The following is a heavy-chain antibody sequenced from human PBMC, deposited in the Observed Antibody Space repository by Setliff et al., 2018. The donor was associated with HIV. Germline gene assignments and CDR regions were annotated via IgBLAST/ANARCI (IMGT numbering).Heavy chain of an antibody. V-gene: IGHV3-30*04. CDR2: ISYDGSNK. D-gene: IGHD5-12*01. J-gene: IGHJ4*02. CDR1: GFTFSNSA. CDR3: AKGASFSGSYFDY. Sequence: GGSLRLSCAASGFTFSNSAMHWVRQAPGKGLGWVAGISYDGSNKYYTDSVKGRFTISRDNSKNTLYLQMNSLRAEDSAVYYCAKGASFSGSYFDYWGQGTLVTVSS.